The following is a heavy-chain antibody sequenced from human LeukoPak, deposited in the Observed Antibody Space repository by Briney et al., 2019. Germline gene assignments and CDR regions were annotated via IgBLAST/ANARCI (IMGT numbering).Heavy chain of an antibody. D-gene: IGHD6-25*01. J-gene: IGHJ3*02. Sequence: PGGSLRLSCAASGFTFSSYAMHWVRQAPGKGLEWVSSIFGDASKTFYADSVKGRFTISRDSSKNTVYLQMNGLRVDDTALYYCAKDRLPDSGWNFDMWGQGTMVTVSA. CDR2: IFGDASKT. V-gene: IGHV3-23*01. CDR1: GFTFSSYA. CDR3: AKDRLPDSGWNFDM.